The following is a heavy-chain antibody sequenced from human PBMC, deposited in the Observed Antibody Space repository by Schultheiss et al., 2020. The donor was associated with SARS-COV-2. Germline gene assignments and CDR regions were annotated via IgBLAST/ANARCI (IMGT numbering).Heavy chain of an antibody. Sequence: GGSLRLSCAVSGGSISSSNWWSWVRQPPGKGLEWVGRIKSKSDGGTTDYAAPVKGRFTISRDDSKNTLYLQMNSLKTEDTAVYYCTTDAFSGWYVNYWGQGTLVTVSS. CDR2: IKSKSDGGTT. V-gene: IGHV3-15*01. D-gene: IGHD6-19*01. CDR1: GGSISSSNW. CDR3: TTDAFSGWYVNY. J-gene: IGHJ4*02.